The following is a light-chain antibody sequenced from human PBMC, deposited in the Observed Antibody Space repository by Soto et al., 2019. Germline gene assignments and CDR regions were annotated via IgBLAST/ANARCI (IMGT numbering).Light chain of an antibody. CDR2: NNA. Sequence: QLVLTQPPSASGTPGQRVTLSCSGSSSNIGANPINWYQQLPGTAPKLLIYNNAQRPSGVPDRFSASKSGTSASLAISGLQSEDEADYYCEAWDDSLYGAVLGGGTKLTVL. J-gene: IGLJ2*01. CDR1: SSNIGANP. CDR3: EAWDDSLYGAV. V-gene: IGLV1-44*01.